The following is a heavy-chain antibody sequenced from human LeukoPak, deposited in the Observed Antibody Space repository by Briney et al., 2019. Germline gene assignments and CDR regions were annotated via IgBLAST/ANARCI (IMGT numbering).Heavy chain of an antibody. CDR2: IYYTGYT. J-gene: IGHJ4*02. D-gene: IGHD3-22*01. V-gene: IGHV4-59*01. Sequence: SETLSLTCTVSGGSISSYYWNWIRQPPGKGLEWIGYIYYTGYTNNNPSLKSRVTISVGTSKKQFSLKLNSVTAADTALYYCAREKFYDSSGNFDYWGQGTLVTVSS. CDR1: GGSISSYY. CDR3: AREKFYDSSGNFDY.